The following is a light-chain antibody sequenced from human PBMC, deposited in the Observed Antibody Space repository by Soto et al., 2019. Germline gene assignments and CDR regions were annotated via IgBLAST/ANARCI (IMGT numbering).Light chain of an antibody. CDR2: AAS. CDR1: QSISSY. CDR3: QQSYSTPRT. J-gene: IGKJ1*01. V-gene: IGKV1-39*01. Sequence: DIQMTQSPSSLSASVGDRVTITCLASQSISSYLNWYQQKPGKAPKLLIYAASSLQSGVPSRFSGSGSGTDFTLTISSLQPEDFATYYCQQSYSTPRTCGQGTKVDIK.